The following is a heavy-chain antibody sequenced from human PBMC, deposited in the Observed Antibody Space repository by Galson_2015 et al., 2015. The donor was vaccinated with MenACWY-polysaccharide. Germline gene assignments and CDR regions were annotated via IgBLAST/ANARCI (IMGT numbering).Heavy chain of an antibody. CDR2: ISSSSSTI. V-gene: IGHV3-48*01. CDR1: GFTFSSYS. CDR3: ARDLLRSSSWHETFDY. D-gene: IGHD6-13*01. Sequence: SLRLSCAASGFTFSSYSMNWVRQAPGKGLEWVSYISSSSSTIYYADSVKGRFTISRDNAKNSLYLQMNSLRAEDTAVYYCARDLLRSSSWHETFDYWGQGTLVTVSS. J-gene: IGHJ4*02.